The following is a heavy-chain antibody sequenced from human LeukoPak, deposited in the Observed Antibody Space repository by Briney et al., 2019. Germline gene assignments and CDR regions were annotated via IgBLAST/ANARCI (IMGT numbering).Heavy chain of an antibody. V-gene: IGHV4-59*08. CDR1: GGSISSYY. D-gene: IGHD6-13*01. Sequence: SETLSLTCTVSGGSISSYYWSWIRQPPGKGLEWIGYIYYSGSTNYNPSLKSRVTISVDTSKNQFSLKLSSVTAADTAVYYCAMGYSSSWYTDYWGQGTLVTVSS. CDR3: AMGYSSSWYTDY. J-gene: IGHJ4*02. CDR2: IYYSGST.